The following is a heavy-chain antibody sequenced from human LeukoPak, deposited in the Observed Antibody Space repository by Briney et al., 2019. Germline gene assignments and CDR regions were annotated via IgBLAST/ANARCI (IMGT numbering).Heavy chain of an antibody. J-gene: IGHJ3*02. V-gene: IGHV4-31*03. CDR2: IYYSGST. CDR1: GGSISSGGYY. D-gene: IGHD1-26*01. CDR3: AGPLVGATYAFDI. Sequence: SETLSLTCTVSGGSISSGGYYWSWIRQHPGKGLEWIGYIYYSGSTYYNPSLKSRVTISVDTSKNQFSLKLSSVTAADTAVYYCAGPLVGATYAFDIWGQGTMVTVSS.